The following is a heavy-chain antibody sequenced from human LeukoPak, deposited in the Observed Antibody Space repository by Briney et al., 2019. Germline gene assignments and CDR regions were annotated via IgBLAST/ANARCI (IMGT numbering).Heavy chain of an antibody. CDR2: IYPGDSVT. CDR1: GYGFTSYW. D-gene: IGHD7-27*01. J-gene: IGHJ3*02. V-gene: IGHV5-51*01. Sequence: GESLKISCKDSGYGFTSYWIGWVRQMPGKGLEWMGIIYPGDSVTRYSPSFQGQVTISADKSINTAYLQWSSLKAPDTAMYYCARSRAPGAADAFDIWGQGTMVTVSS. CDR3: ARSRAPGAADAFDI.